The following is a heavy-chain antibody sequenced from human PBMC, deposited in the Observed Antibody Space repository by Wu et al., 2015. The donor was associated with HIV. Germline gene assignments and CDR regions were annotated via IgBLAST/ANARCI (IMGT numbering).Heavy chain of an antibody. D-gene: IGHD6-19*01. J-gene: IGHJ6*02. CDR3: ARAVQPYSSGWSNYYYGMDV. Sequence: QVQLVQSGAEVKKPGSSVKVSCKASGGTFSSYAISWVRQAPGQGLEWMGRIIPIFGTANYAQKFQGRVTITADESTSTAYMELSSLRSEDTAVYYCARAVQPYSSGWSNYYYGMDVWGQGTTVTVSS. CDR1: GGTFSSYA. V-gene: IGHV1-69*13. CDR2: IIPIFGTA.